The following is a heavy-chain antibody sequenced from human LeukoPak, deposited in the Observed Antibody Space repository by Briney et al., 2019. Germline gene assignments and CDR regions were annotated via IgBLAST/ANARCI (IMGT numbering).Heavy chain of an antibody. D-gene: IGHD6-13*01. CDR3: ARDLVIAAAGTYGY. CDR1: GFTFSSYS. CDR2: ISSSSSYI. J-gene: IGHJ4*02. Sequence: GGSLRLSCAASGFTFSSYSMNWVRQAPGKGLEWVSSISSSSSYIYYADSVKGRFTISRDNSKNTLYLQMNSLRAEDTAVYYCARDLVIAAAGTYGYWGQGTLVTVSS. V-gene: IGHV3-21*01.